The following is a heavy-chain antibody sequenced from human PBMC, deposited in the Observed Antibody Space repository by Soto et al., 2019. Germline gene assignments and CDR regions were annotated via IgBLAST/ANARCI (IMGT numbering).Heavy chain of an antibody. CDR1: GFTFNSPS. D-gene: IGHD2-21*02. J-gene: IGHJ5*02. Sequence: GGSLRLSCTGSGFTFNSPSLHWVRQGPDKGLKWVAVVSFDRKVTYYADSVKGRFTVSRDNSKNTINLQANSLRSEDTAVYYCAREPYGDSQYFDPWGQGTLVTVSS. CDR3: AREPYGDSQYFDP. CDR2: VSFDRKVT. V-gene: IGHV3-30*04.